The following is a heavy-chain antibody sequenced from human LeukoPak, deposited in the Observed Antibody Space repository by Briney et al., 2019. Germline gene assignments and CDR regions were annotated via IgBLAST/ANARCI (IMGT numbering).Heavy chain of an antibody. V-gene: IGHV3-21*01. CDR1: GFTFSTYT. CDR3: ARDDSSGYFHFDY. CDR2: IDSSSTYT. Sequence: GGSLRLSCAASGFTFSTYTMNWVRQAPGKGLEWVSSIDSSSTYTYYADSVRGRFAISRDNAKNSLYLQMNSLRAEDTAVYYCARDDSSGYFHFDYWGQGTLVTVSS. J-gene: IGHJ4*02. D-gene: IGHD3-22*01.